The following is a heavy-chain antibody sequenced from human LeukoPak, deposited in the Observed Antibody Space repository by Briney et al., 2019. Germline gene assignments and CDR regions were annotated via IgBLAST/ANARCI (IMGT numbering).Heavy chain of an antibody. CDR3: ARDSSYITSSGYYYYGMDV. Sequence: SQTLSLTCTVSGGSISSGGYFWSWIRQHPGKGLEWIEYIYFRGSTYYNPSLKSRVTISVDTSKNQFSLKLTSVTAADTAVYYCARDSSYITSSGYYYYGMDVWGQGTTVTVSS. V-gene: IGHV4-31*03. D-gene: IGHD6-6*01. CDR2: IYFRGST. J-gene: IGHJ6*02. CDR1: GGSISSGGYF.